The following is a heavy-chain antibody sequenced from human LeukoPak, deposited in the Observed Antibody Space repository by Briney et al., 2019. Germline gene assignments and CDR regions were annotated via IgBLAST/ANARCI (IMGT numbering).Heavy chain of an antibody. D-gene: IGHD2-21*01. CDR3: ARGVVIAPQTFDY. CDR1: GGSISSYY. V-gene: IGHV4-59*01. Sequence: SETLSLTCTVSGGSISSYYWSWIRQPPGKGLELIGYIYYSGSTNYNPSLKSRVTISVDTSKNQFSLKLSSVTAADTAVYYCARGVVIAPQTFDYWGQGTLVTVSS. CDR2: IYYSGST. J-gene: IGHJ4*02.